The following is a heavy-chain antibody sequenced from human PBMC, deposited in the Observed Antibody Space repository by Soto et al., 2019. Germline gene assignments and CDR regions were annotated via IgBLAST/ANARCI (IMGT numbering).Heavy chain of an antibody. J-gene: IGHJ4*02. V-gene: IGHV1-46*01. CDR1: GYTFTAYY. CDR3: AREGEYYFDSSGYCFVF. D-gene: IGHD3-22*01. CDR2: INPSDGST. Sequence: QVQLVQSGAEVKKPGASVKVSCKASGYTFTAYYMHWVRQAPRQGLEWMGLINPSDGSTTYAQKFQGRVTMTRDSSTSTLYMELSSLRSEDTAVYYCAREGEYYFDSSGYCFVFWGQGTLVTVSS.